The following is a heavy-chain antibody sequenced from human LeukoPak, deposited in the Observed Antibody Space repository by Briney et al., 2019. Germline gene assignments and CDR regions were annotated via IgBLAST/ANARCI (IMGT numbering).Heavy chain of an antibody. CDR3: ARSGLGYCSGGSCRHFDY. Sequence: ASVKVSCKASGYTFTSYDINWVRQATGQGLEWMGWMNPNSGNTGYAQKFQGRVTMTRDTSISTAYMELSRLRSDDTAVYYCARSGLGYCSGGSCRHFDYWGQGTLVTVSS. CDR2: MNPNSGNT. D-gene: IGHD2-15*01. CDR1: GYTFTSYD. V-gene: IGHV1-8*01. J-gene: IGHJ4*02.